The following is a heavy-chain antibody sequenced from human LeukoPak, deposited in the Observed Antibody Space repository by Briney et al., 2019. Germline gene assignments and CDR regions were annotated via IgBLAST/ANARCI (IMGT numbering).Heavy chain of an antibody. CDR2: ISATGGTI. J-gene: IGHJ4*02. V-gene: IGHV3-48*04. CDR1: GFTFSSNG. D-gene: IGHD5-18*01. Sequence: PGGSLRLSCAASGFTFSSNGMNWVRQAPGKGLEWVSYISATGGTIYYADSVKGRFTISRDNAKNSLYLQMNSLRAEDTAVYYCARGKGYSYAKAYYWGQGTLVTVSS. CDR3: ARGKGYSYAKAYY.